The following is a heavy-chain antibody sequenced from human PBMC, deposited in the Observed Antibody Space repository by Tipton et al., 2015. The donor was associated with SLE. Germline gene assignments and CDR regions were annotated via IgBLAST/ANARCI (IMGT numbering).Heavy chain of an antibody. CDR1: GFTFSDYA. CDR2: ITSGGVT. J-gene: IGHJ4*02. V-gene: IGHV3-23*03. D-gene: IGHD3-22*01. CDR3: AKDRFYDSGGYFFFDY. Sequence: GSLRLSCTASGFTFSDYAMNWVRQAPGKGLEWVSVITSGGVTYYSDSVKGRFIISRDDSKTTMYLQMNGLRPEDTAVYYCAKDRFYDSGGYFFFDYWGPGTQVTVSS.